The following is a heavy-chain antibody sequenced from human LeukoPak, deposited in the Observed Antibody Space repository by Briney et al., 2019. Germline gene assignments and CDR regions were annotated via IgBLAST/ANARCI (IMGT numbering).Heavy chain of an antibody. J-gene: IGHJ4*02. D-gene: IGHD6-25*01. Sequence: GGSLRLSCATSGFTFNTYSMSWVRQAPGKGLEWVSLISGSGDTPYYADSVKGRFTISRDNSKNTLYLQMNNLRAEDTAVYFCAKRSGAAGGRTHYFEYWGQGTLVTVSS. CDR2: ISGSGDTP. CDR3: AKRSGAAGGRTHYFEY. V-gene: IGHV3-23*01. CDR1: GFTFNTYS.